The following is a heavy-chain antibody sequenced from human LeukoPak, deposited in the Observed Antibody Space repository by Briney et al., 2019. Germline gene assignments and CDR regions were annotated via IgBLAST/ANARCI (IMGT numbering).Heavy chain of an antibody. CDR1: GGSISSYY. D-gene: IGHD6-19*01. V-gene: IGHV4-4*07. J-gene: IGHJ4*02. CDR2: IYTSGST. Sequence: SETLSLTCTVSGGSISSYYWSWIRQPAGKGLEWIGRIYTSGSTNYNPSLKSRVTMSVDTSKNQFSLKLSSVTAADTAVYYCARGPEDSSGWLLYFDYWGQGTLVTVSS. CDR3: ARGPEDSSGWLLYFDY.